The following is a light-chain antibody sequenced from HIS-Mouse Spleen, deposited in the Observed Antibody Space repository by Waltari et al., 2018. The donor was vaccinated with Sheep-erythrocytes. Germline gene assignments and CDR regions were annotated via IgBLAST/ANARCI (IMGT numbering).Light chain of an antibody. CDR3: QQYNSYSPIT. CDR1: QSISSW. Sequence: DIQMTQSPSTLSASVGDRVTITCRASQSISSWLAWYQQKPGKAPKLLIYTASRLESGVPSRFSGSGSGTEFTLTISSLQPDDFATYYCQQYNSYSPITFGQGTRLEIK. CDR2: TAS. J-gene: IGKJ5*01. V-gene: IGKV1-5*03.